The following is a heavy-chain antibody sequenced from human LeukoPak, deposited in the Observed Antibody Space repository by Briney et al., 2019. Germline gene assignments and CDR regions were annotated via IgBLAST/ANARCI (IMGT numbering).Heavy chain of an antibody. CDR1: GYTFTGHY. Sequence: ASVKVSCKASGYTFTGHYIHWVRQAPGQGLEWMGWINPNSGSTNYAQKFQGRVTMTRDTSISIAYMELTRLRSDDTAVFYCARDGYYYGSGSFVDSWGQGTLVTVSS. CDR2: INPNSGST. V-gene: IGHV1-2*02. J-gene: IGHJ4*02. CDR3: ARDGYYYGSGSFVDS. D-gene: IGHD3-10*01.